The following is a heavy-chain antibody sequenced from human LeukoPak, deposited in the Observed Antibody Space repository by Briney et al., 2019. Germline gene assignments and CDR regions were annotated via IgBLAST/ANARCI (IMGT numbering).Heavy chain of an antibody. J-gene: IGHJ4*02. Sequence: GGSLRLSCAASGFTFSDYYMSWIRQAPGKGLEWVSYISSSGSTIYYADSVKGRFTISRDNAKNSLYLQMNSLRAEDTAVYYCAKSYKSGSYYLYFDYWGQGTLVTVSS. D-gene: IGHD3-10*01. CDR2: ISSSGSTI. CDR1: GFTFSDYY. CDR3: AKSYKSGSYYLYFDY. V-gene: IGHV3-11*01.